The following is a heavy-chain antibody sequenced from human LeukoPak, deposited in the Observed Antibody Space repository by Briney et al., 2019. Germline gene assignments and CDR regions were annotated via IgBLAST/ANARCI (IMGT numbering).Heavy chain of an antibody. CDR2: IRPDGNEK. V-gene: IGHV3-7*05. J-gene: IGHJ4*02. CDR3: ARIGGWFGNDY. Sequence: GGSLRLSCAASGFTFSTYWMSWVRQAPGKGLEWVANIRPDGNEKYYVDSVKGRFTISRDNAKNSLYLQMNSLRAEDTAVYYYARIGGWFGNDYWGQGTLVTVSS. D-gene: IGHD3-10*01. CDR1: GFTFSTYW.